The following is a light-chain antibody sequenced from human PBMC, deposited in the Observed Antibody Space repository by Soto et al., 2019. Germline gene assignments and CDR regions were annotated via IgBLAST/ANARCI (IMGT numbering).Light chain of an antibody. J-gene: IGKJ2*01. CDR3: QQCYNTPYT. CDR2: WAS. Sequence: DIVMTQSPDSLAVSLGERATINCKSSQSVLYSSNNKNYLAWYQQQPGQPPKLLIYWASTRESGVPDRFSGSASGTDFTLTISSLQAEDVAVYYCQQCYNTPYTFGQGTKVEIK. CDR1: QSVLYSSNNKNY. V-gene: IGKV4-1*01.